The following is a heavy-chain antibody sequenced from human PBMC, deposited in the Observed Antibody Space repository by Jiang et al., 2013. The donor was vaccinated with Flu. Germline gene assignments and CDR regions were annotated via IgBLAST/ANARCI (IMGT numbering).Heavy chain of an antibody. Sequence: QLLESGGGLVQPGGSLRLSCAASGFTFSSYAMSWVRQAPGKGLEWVSAISGSGGSTYYADSVKGRFTISRDNSKNTLYLQMNSLRAEDTAVYYCAKELGGGPTLLRFLEWPYPWGQGTLVTVSS. CDR3: AKELGGGPTLLRFLEWPYP. V-gene: IGHV3-23*01. CDR2: ISGSGGST. CDR1: GFTFSSYA. J-gene: IGHJ5*02. D-gene: IGHD3-3*01.